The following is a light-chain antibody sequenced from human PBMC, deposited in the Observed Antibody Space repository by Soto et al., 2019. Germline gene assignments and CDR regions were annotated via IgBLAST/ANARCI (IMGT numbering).Light chain of an antibody. J-gene: IGLJ1*01. Sequence: VLTQPPSASGSPGQSVTISCIGTASDIGRYNYVSWYQHHPGKAPKLIIYEVTKRPSGVPDRFSGSKSGNTASLTVSGLQADDEADYYCNSYAGSSTFVFETGTKVTVL. CDR3: NSYAGSSTFV. CDR2: EVT. V-gene: IGLV2-8*01. CDR1: ASDIGRYNY.